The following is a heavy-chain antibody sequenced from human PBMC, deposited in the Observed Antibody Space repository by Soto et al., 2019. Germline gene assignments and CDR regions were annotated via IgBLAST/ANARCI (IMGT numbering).Heavy chain of an antibody. CDR3: ARGLGLDLDY. D-gene: IGHD1-1*01. CDR1: GYTFSSYG. V-gene: IGHV1-18*04. CDR2: ISGSNGHT. Sequence: QVQLVQSGVEVKKPGASVEVSCKASGYTFSSYGITWVRQAPGQGLEWMGWISGSNGHTNFAQNLQGRVTMTTDTSTSTAYMELRRLRSDDTAVYYCARGLGLDLDYWGQGTLVTVSS. J-gene: IGHJ4*02.